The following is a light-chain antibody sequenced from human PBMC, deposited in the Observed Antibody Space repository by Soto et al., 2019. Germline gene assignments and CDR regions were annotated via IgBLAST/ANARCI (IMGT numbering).Light chain of an antibody. CDR3: QQYNHWYT. J-gene: IGKJ2*01. V-gene: IGKV1-5*03. CDR1: QTINSW. Sequence: DIQMTQSPSTLSASVGDRVTITCRASQTINSWLAWYQRKPGKAPTLLIYKASSLQSGVPSRFSGSGSGTEFTHTISNLQPDDFATYYCQQYNHWYTFGQGTKLEIK. CDR2: KAS.